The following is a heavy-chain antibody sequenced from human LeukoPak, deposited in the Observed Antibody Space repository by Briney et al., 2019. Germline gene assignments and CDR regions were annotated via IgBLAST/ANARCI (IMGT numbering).Heavy chain of an antibody. CDR3: ASNLYSYGYDPYFDY. V-gene: IGHV1-69*13. Sequence: GASVKVSCKASGGTFSSYAISWVRQAPGQGLEWMGGIIPIFGTANYAQKFQGRVTITADESTSTAYMELSSLRSEDTAVYYCASNLYSYGYDPYFDYWGQGTLVTVSS. CDR1: GGTFSSYA. CDR2: IIPIFGTA. D-gene: IGHD5-18*01. J-gene: IGHJ4*02.